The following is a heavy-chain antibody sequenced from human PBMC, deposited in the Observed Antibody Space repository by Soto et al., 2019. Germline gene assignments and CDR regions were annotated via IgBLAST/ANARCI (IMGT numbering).Heavy chain of an antibody. J-gene: IGHJ6*02. Sequence: QVQLQESGPGLVKPSQTLSLTCTVSGGSISSGGYYWSWIRQHPGKGLGWIGYIYYSGSTYYNPPLTGRVTISVDTSKIQFPLKLSSVTAADTAVYYCAIGEPYYYYGMDVWGQGTTVTVSS. CDR1: GGSISSGGYY. CDR2: IYYSGST. CDR3: AIGEPYYYYGMDV. V-gene: IGHV4-31*03.